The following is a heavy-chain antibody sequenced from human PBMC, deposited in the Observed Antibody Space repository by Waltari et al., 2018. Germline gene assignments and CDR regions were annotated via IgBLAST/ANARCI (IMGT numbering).Heavy chain of an antibody. CDR1: VGSFSSYA. CDR2: IIPIFGTA. J-gene: IGHJ4*02. V-gene: IGHV1-69*05. D-gene: IGHD1-1*01. CDR3: ARAGATSSDDY. Sequence: QVQLVQSGAEVKKPGSSVKVSCKASVGSFSSYAIIWGRQAPGQGLEWMGGIIPIFGTANYAQKFQGRVTITTDESTSTADMELSSLRSEDTAVYYCARAGATSSDDYWGQGTLVTVSS.